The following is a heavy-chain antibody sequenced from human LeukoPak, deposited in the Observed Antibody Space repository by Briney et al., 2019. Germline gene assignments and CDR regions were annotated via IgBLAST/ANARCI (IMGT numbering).Heavy chain of an antibody. V-gene: IGHV1-2*02. CDR2: INPNSGGT. J-gene: IGHJ6*02. D-gene: IGHD6-6*01. CDR3: ARMAVLGSSSDYYYYYGMDV. Sequence: ASVKVSCKASGYTFTGYYMHWVRQAPGQGLEWMGWINPNSGGTSYAQKFQGRVTMTRDTSISTAYMELSRLRSDDTAVYYCARMAVLGSSSDYYYYYGMDVWGQGTTVTVSS. CDR1: GYTFTGYY.